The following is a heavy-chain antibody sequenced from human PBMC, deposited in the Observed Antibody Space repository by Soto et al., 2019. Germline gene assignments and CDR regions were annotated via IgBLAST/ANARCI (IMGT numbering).Heavy chain of an antibody. Sequence: SETLSLTCAVYGGSFSGYYWSWIRQPPGKGLEWIGEINHSGSTNYNPSLKRRVTISVDTSKNHFSLKLSLVTAADTAVYYCARGEGTGVYYFDYWGQGTLVTVSS. D-gene: IGHD7-27*01. J-gene: IGHJ4*02. V-gene: IGHV4-34*01. CDR3: ARGEGTGVYYFDY. CDR2: INHSGST. CDR1: GGSFSGYY.